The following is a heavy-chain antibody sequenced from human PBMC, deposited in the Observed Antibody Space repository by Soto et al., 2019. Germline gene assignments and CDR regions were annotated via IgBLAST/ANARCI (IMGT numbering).Heavy chain of an antibody. Sequence: QVQLQQWGAGLLKPSETLSLTCAVYGGSFSGYYWSWIRQPPGKGLEWIGEINPSGSTNYNPSLKRRLTISVDTSKNQFSLKLSSVTAADTAVYYCARYLGYCSSTSCDASGRFDYWGQGTLVTVSS. CDR2: INPSGST. D-gene: IGHD2-2*01. V-gene: IGHV4-34*01. J-gene: IGHJ4*02. CDR3: ARYLGYCSSTSCDASGRFDY. CDR1: GGSFSGYY.